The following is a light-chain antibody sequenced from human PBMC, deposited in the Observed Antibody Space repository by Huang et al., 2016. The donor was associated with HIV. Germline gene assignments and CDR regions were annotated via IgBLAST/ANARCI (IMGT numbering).Light chain of an antibody. CDR1: QDINNH. V-gene: IGKV1-33*01. CDR2: DAS. Sequence: DIQMTQSPSSLSASVGDRVTITCQASQDINNHLNWYQQKPGKAPNFLISDASNLEVGVPSRFSGNGSGTDFAFTISSLRPEDIATYYCQQYIDVPLTFGGGTKVNIK. CDR3: QQYIDVPLT. J-gene: IGKJ4*01.